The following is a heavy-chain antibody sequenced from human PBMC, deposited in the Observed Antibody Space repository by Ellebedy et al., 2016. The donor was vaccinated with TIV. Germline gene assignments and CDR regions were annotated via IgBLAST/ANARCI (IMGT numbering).Heavy chain of an antibody. CDR2: TYYMSKWFN. V-gene: IGHV6-1*01. J-gene: IGHJ3*01. CDR3: ARDIIGAAGRGGFDL. D-gene: IGHD6-13*01. CDR1: GDSVSSYKAA. Sequence: MPSETLSLTCAISGDSVSSYKAAWNWIRQSPSRGLEWLGRTYYMSKWFNDYAVSLKSRITINPDTSKNQISLQLNSVTPEDTAVYYCARDIIGAAGRGGFDLWGQGTMVTVSS.